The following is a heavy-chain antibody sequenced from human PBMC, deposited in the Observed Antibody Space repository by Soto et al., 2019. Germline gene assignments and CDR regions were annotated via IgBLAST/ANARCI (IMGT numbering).Heavy chain of an antibody. CDR3: AGDRGYFDL. V-gene: IGHV3-64*01. CDR1: GFTFSSYA. CDR2: ISSNGGST. J-gene: IGHJ2*01. Sequence: EVQLVESGGGLVQPGGSLRLSCAASGFTFSSYAMHWVRQAPGKGLEYVSAISSNGGSTYYANSVKGRFTISRDNSKNTLYLQMDRLRDAEMAVYYCAGDRGYFDLWGRGTLVTVS.